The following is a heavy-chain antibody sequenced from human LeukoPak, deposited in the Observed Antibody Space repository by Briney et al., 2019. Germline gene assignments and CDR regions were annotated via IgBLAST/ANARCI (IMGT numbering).Heavy chain of an antibody. V-gene: IGHV3-66*01. J-gene: IGHJ5*01. D-gene: IGHD3-16*01. CDR3: ARSGGHTFES. CDR1: GFTVSNNY. Sequence: HPGGSLRLSCAASGFTVSNNYMSWVRQAPGQGLDWVSTIYRSGTPHYADSVKGRFTISRDNSKNTLYLQMNSLRAEDTAVYFCARSGGHTFESWGQGTLVTVS. CDR2: IYRSGTP.